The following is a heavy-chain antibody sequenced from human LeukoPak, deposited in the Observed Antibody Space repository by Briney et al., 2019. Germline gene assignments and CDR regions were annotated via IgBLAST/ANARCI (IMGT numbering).Heavy chain of an antibody. D-gene: IGHD2-2*01. CDR2: LSGSGGDT. CDR1: GFTFNKYA. Sequence: GGSLRLFCAASGFTFNKYAMSWVRQAPGKGLEWVSSLSGSGGDTYYAECVKGRFTISRDNSKNTVYLEMNSLRAEDTAVYYCAKDPYGTRYFDYWGQGTLVTVSS. CDR3: AKDPYGTRYFDY. V-gene: IGHV3-23*01. J-gene: IGHJ4*02.